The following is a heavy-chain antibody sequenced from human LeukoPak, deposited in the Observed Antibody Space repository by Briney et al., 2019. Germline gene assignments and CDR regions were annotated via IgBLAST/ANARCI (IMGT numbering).Heavy chain of an antibody. J-gene: IGHJ3*01. CDR3: ARDFTKTASPDAFDF. D-gene: IGHD1-1*01. CDR2: IHNSGGT. CDR1: GDSLNNDGYH. Sequence: SQTLSLTCTVSGDSLNNDGYHWTWIRQHPGKGLEWIGYIHNSGGTAYNPSLRSRVSISLDTSLNQFSLTLHSVTAADTAVYYCARDFTKTASPDAFDFWGQGTLVAVSS. V-gene: IGHV4-31*03.